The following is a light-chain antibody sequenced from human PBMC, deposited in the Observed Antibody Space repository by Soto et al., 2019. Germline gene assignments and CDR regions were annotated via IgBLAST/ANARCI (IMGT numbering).Light chain of an antibody. CDR2: AAS. J-gene: IGKJ1*01. Sequence: DIQMTQSPSSLSASVGDRVTITCRASQSISSXXNSYQQKPGKAPKLLIYAASSLQSGVPSRFSGSGSGTDFTLTISSLQPEDFATYYCQQSYSTPSWTFGQGTKVEIK. V-gene: IGKV1-39*01. CDR3: QQSYSTPSWT. CDR1: QSISSX.